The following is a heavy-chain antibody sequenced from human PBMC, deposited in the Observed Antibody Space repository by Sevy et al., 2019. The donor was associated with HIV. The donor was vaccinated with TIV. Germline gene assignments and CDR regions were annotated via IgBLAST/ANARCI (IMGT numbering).Heavy chain of an antibody. CDR2: IYISGSR. V-gene: IGHV4-4*07. J-gene: IGHJ4*02. D-gene: IGHD2-8*01. CDR3: AGGRYGTNTKGCFDY. CDR1: GGSISSYY. Sequence: SETLSLTCTVSGGSISSYYWSWIRQPAGKGLEWIGRIYISGSRNYNFYLRSRVAMSVDTSKNQFSLNLSSATAADTAVYYCAGGRYGTNTKGCFDYWGQGKLVTVSS.